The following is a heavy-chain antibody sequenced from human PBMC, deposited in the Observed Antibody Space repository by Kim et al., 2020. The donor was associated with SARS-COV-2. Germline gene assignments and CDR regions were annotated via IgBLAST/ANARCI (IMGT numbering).Heavy chain of an antibody. Sequence: SETLSLTCAVYGGSFSGYYWSWIRQPPGKGLEWIGEINHSGSTNYNPSLKSRVTISVDTSKNQFSLKLSSVTAADTAVYYCARGRFTTILHRLHRFDPWGQGTLVTVSS. CDR1: GGSFSGYY. V-gene: IGHV4-34*01. J-gene: IGHJ5*02. CDR3: ARGRFTTILHRLHRFDP. D-gene: IGHD1-26*01. CDR2: INHSGST.